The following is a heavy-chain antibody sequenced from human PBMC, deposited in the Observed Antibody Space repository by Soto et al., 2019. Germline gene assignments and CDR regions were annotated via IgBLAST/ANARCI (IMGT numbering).Heavy chain of an antibody. J-gene: IGHJ4*02. CDR2: ISPYSGYT. V-gene: IGHV1-18*01. Sequence: ASVKGSCKGFGYSFMKYCITWVLESSVQGLEWVGWISPYSGYTHSAQKFHGRLTLTTDTAASTAYMELRILRSADTALYYCAREASVLIPAAQPSRFDSWGQGTLVTVSS. CDR1: GYSFMKYC. CDR3: AREASVLIPAAQPSRFDS. D-gene: IGHD2-2*01.